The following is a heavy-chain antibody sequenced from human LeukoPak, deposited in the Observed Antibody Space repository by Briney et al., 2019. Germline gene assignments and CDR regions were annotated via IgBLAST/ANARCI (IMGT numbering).Heavy chain of an antibody. V-gene: IGHV3-7*03. J-gene: IGHJ4*02. D-gene: IGHD6-19*01. CDR2: IRQDGRET. CDR3: VGGIGWQPDY. CDR1: PGITFSDYW. Sequence: GGSLRLSCAASPGITFSDYWMNWVRQAPGKGLEWVAIIRQDGRETLYLDSVRGRFTISRDNAKSSVYLEINSLRAEDTAVYYCVGGIGWQPDYWGQGTLITVSS.